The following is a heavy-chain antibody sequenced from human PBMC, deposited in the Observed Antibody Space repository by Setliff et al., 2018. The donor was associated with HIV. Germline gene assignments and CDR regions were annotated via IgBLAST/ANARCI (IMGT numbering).Heavy chain of an antibody. CDR3: AKTSNTGYLFCSDY. D-gene: IGHD3-9*01. CDR1: GVSFNNYA. Sequence: HPGGSLRLSCAASGVSFNNYAMSWVRQAPGKGLEWVSAISGSGVNSYYADSVKGRFTISRDNSKNTVYLQMNSLRAEDTAVYYCAKTSNTGYLFCSDYWGQGTLVTVSS. V-gene: IGHV3-23*01. CDR2: ISGSGVNS. J-gene: IGHJ4*02.